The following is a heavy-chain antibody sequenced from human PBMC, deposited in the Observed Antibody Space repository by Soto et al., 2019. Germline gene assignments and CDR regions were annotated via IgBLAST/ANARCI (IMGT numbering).Heavy chain of an antibody. CDR1: GGSISNHY. Sequence: QVQLQESGPGLVKPSETLSLTCTVSGGSISNHYWSWIRQPPGKGLEWIGYIYYNGNTNYNPSLKSRVTMSVVTSKNQISLKLSSVTAADTAVYYCTRANWYSEYWGQGTLVTVSS. CDR3: TRANWYSEY. D-gene: IGHD7-27*01. V-gene: IGHV4-59*11. J-gene: IGHJ4*02. CDR2: IYYNGNT.